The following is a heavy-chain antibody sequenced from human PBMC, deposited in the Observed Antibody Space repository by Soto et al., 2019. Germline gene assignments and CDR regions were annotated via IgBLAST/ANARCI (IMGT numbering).Heavy chain of an antibody. D-gene: IGHD1-26*01. CDR1: GFTFREHA. CDR2: ISYDGSYQ. J-gene: IGHJ4*02. CDR3: VAEVGPRTFDN. Sequence: QVQLVESGGGVVQPGRSLRLSCAASGFTFREHAMHWVRQAPGKGLEWVALISYDGSYQNYPESVRGRFTISRDDSRSTLFLQMNSLRDEDTAVYCCVAEVGPRTFDNWGQGTLVTVSS. V-gene: IGHV3-30-3*01.